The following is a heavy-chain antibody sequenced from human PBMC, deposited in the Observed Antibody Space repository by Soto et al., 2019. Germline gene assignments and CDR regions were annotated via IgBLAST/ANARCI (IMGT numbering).Heavy chain of an antibody. CDR1: GGLFSSYP. CDR3: ARGCSGYTWFTEF. CDR2: IIPGCQTA. Sequence: QEQLVQSGAEVKKPGSSVKVSCKASGGLFSSYPIRWVRQVPGQGLEWMGGIIPGCQTAYYTQRIQGRVTITADESTNTGYMELSCLRSEDTAIYYCARGCSGYTWFTEFWGTGTLVTVSS. V-gene: IGHV1-69*01. J-gene: IGHJ4*01. D-gene: IGHD3-22*01.